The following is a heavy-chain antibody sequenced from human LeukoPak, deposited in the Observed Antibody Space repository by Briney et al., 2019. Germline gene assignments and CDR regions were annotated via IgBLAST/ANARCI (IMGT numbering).Heavy chain of an antibody. CDR1: GGSISSGGYY. V-gene: IGHV4-30-2*01. Sequence: SQTLSLTCTVSGGSISSGGYYWSWIRQPPGKGLEWIGYIYHSGSTYYNPSLKSRVTISVDTSKNQFSLKLSSVTAADTAVYYCARGRSGSYYDAFDIWGQGTMVTVSS. CDR2: IYHSGST. D-gene: IGHD1-26*01. CDR3: ARGRSGSYYDAFDI. J-gene: IGHJ3*02.